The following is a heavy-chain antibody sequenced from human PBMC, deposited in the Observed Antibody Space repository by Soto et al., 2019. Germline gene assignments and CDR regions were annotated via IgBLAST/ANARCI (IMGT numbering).Heavy chain of an antibody. CDR1: GGSFSGYY. D-gene: IGHD1-7*01. CDR3: ARGPKLGYYFDY. CDR2: INHSGST. V-gene: IGHV4-34*01. Sequence: QVQLQQWGAGLLKPSETLSLTCAVYGGSFSGYYWSWIRQPPGKGLEWIGEINHSGSTNYNPSLKSRVTISVDTSKNQFSLQLSSVTAADTAVYYCARGPKLGYYFDYWGQGTLVTVSS. J-gene: IGHJ4*02.